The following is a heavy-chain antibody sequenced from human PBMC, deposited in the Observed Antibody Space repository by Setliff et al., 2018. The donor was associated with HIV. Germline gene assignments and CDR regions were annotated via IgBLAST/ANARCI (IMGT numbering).Heavy chain of an antibody. CDR3: ARSPDH. J-gene: IGHJ1*01. Sequence: SETLSLTCTVSGGSINSGGYYWSWIRQHPGKGLEWIGYIYYSGTTYYNPSVKSRVTISLDTSKNQFSLKLSSMTAADTAMYYCARSPDHWGQGTQVTVSS. CDR1: GGSINSGGYY. CDR2: IYYSGTT. V-gene: IGHV4-31*03.